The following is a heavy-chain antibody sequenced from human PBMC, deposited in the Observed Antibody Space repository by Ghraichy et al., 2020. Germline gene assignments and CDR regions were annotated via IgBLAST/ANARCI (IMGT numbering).Heavy chain of an antibody. J-gene: IGHJ4*02. Sequence: GGSLRLSCAASGFTFSTYWMNWVRQDPEKGLMWVSRINCDESVTDYADSVRGRFTISRDNAKDTLYLQMNSLRVEDTAVYYCARAGSYRFDYWGLGTLVTVSS. D-gene: IGHD3-16*02. V-gene: IGHV3-74*01. CDR1: GFTFSTYW. CDR3: ARAGSYRFDY. CDR2: INCDESVT.